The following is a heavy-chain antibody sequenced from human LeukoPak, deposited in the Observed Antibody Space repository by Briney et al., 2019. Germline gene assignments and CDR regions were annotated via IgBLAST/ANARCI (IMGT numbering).Heavy chain of an antibody. V-gene: IGHV1-24*01. CDR2: FDLEDDET. Sequence: ASVKVSCKVSGYTLTELSMHWVRQAPGKGLEWMGGFDLEDDETIYAQKFQGRVTMTEDTSTDTAYMELSSLRSEDTAMYYCATDVETNSANSLFDYWGQGTLVTVSS. CDR1: GYTLTELS. CDR3: ATDVETNSANSLFDY. D-gene: IGHD1-1*01. J-gene: IGHJ4*02.